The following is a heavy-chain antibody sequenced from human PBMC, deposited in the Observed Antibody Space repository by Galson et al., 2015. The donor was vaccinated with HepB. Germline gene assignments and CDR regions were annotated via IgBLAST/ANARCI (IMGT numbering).Heavy chain of an antibody. Sequence: SVKVSCKVSGYSLTEFSMHWVRQAPGKGLEWMGGFDPEHAETIYAQKFQGRATMTEDTSTETAYMELSSLRSEDTAVYYCATLRLLQGVIMEETDNWGQGTLVTVSS. J-gene: IGHJ4*02. CDR2: FDPEHAET. CDR1: GYSLTEFS. V-gene: IGHV1-24*01. CDR3: ATLRLLQGVIMEETDN. D-gene: IGHD3-10*01.